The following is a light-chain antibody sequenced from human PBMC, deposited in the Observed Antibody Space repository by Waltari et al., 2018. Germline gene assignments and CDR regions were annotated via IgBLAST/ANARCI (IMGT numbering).Light chain of an antibody. CDR2: WAS. V-gene: IGKV4-1*01. Sequence: DIVMTQSPDSLAVSLGESATIHCKSSRTVLYSSNNHNYLAWYQQKAGQAPKLLISWASARQSGAPERFSGSGSGTDFALTISSLQAEDAAVYYCQQYYNIPWTFGQGTKVEVK. CDR1: RTVLYSSNNHNY. J-gene: IGKJ1*01. CDR3: QQYYNIPWT.